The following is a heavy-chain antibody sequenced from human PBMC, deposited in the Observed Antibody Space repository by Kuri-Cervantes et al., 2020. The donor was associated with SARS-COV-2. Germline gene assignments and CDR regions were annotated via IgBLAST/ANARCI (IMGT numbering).Heavy chain of an antibody. CDR2: INWNGGST. CDR3: AKDLPGSSAADVY. D-gene: IGHD6-13*01. CDR1: GFTFDDYG. Sequence: GESLKISCAASGFTFDDYGMSWVRQAPGKGLEWVSGINWNGGSTGYADSVKGRFTISRDNAKNSLYLQMNSLRAENTALYYCAKDLPGSSAADVYWGQGTLVTVSS. J-gene: IGHJ4*02. V-gene: IGHV3-20*04.